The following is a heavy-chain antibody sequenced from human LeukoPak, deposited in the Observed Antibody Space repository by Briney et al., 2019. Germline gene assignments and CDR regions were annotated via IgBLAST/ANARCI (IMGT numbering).Heavy chain of an antibody. CDR3: ARGSAAGGY. D-gene: IGHD6-13*01. Sequence: TGGSLRLSCAASGFTFSDYYMNWVRQAPGKGLEWVSYISSSGRTIYYADSVEGRFTISRDNSKNSLFLQMNSLRAEDTAVYYCARGSAAGGYWGQGTLVTVST. CDR1: GFTFSDYY. V-gene: IGHV3-11*04. CDR2: ISSSGRTI. J-gene: IGHJ4*02.